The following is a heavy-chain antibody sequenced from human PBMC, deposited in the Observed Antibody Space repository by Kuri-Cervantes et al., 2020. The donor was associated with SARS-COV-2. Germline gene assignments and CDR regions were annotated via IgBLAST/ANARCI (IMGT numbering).Heavy chain of an antibody. CDR3: ARDLDSSGYGYYYYGMDV. V-gene: IGHV1-2*04. D-gene: IGHD3-22*01. CDR1: GYTFTNYF. Sequence: ASVKVSCKASGYTFTNYFLNWVRQAPGQGLEWMGWINPNSGGTNYAQKFQGWVTMTRDTSISTAYMELSRLRSDDTAVYYCARDLDSSGYGYYYYGMDVWGQGTTVTVSS. CDR2: INPNSGGT. J-gene: IGHJ6*02.